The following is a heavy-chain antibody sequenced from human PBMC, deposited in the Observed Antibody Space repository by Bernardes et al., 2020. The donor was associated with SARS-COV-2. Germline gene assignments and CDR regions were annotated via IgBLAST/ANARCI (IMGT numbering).Heavy chain of an antibody. CDR3: GRVRERGVEVHF. D-gene: IGHD1-26*01. CDR1: GFTFSRYG. V-gene: IGHV3-33*01. J-gene: IGHJ4*02. CDR2: IWHDGSKK. Sequence: GGSLRLSCAASGFTFSRYGMHWIRQAPGKGLEWVAAIWHDGSKKEHGHSVKGRFTVSRDNSKDILYLQMNTLTVEDTAMYYCGRVRERGVEVHFWGQGTLVTVSS.